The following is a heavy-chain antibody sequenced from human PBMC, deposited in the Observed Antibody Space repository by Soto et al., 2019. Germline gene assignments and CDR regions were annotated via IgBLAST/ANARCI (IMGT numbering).Heavy chain of an antibody. J-gene: IGHJ6*02. CDR1: GGTFSSYA. CDR2: IIPIFGTA. V-gene: IGHV1-69*13. CDR3: ARDERGAAAATYYYGMDV. Sequence: SVKVSCKASGGTFSSYAMSWVRQAPGQGLEWMGGIIPIFGTANYAQKFQGRVTITADESTSTAYMELSSLRYEDTAVYYCARDERGAAAATYYYGMDVWGQGTTATV. D-gene: IGHD6-25*01.